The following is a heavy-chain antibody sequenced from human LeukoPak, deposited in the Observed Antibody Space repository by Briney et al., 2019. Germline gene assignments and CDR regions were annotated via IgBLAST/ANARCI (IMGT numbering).Heavy chain of an antibody. D-gene: IGHD3-9*01. CDR1: GFTFSSYN. CDR3: ARDLTYYDILTGYYNYYYGMDV. V-gene: IGHV3-33*08. J-gene: IGHJ6*02. CDR2: IWYDGSNK. Sequence: PGGSLRLSCAASGFTFSSYNMNWVRQAPGKGLEWVAVIWYDGSNKYYADSVKGRFTISRDNSKNTLYLQMNSLRAEDTAVYYCARDLTYYDILTGYYNYYYGMDVWGQGTTVTVSS.